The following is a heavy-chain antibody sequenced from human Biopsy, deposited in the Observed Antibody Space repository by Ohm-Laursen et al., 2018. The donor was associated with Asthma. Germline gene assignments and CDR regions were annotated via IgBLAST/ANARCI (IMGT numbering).Heavy chain of an antibody. V-gene: IGHV4-31*03. J-gene: IGHJ4*02. CDR2: IYYSGST. Sequence: TLSLTCTVSGDSINSYYWTWIRQHPGKGPERIGFIYYSGSTYYNPSLKSRVSISIDTSKNQFSLKLSSVTAADTAVYYCARAQDYYDSRGYYRSFDYWGQGALVTVSS. CDR3: ARAQDYYDSRGYYRSFDY. D-gene: IGHD3-22*01. CDR1: GDSINSYY.